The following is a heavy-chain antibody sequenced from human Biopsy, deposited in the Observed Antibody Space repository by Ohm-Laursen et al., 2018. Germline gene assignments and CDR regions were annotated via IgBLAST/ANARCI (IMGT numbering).Heavy chain of an antibody. D-gene: IGHD6-13*01. Sequence: GTLSLTWTVSGGSISNYYWSWIRQPAGKGLEWIGRIYSSGSTNYNPSLKSRVTMSVDTSKNQFSLILSSMTAADTAVYYCAREPRIAAVAYFDPWGQGTLVTVSS. CDR2: IYSSGST. V-gene: IGHV4-4*07. J-gene: IGHJ5*02. CDR3: AREPRIAAVAYFDP. CDR1: GGSISNYY.